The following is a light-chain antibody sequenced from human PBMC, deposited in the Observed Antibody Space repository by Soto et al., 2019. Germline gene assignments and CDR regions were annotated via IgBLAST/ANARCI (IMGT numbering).Light chain of an antibody. CDR2: DVS. V-gene: IGKV3-11*01. Sequence: EIVLTQSPATLSLFPGERATLSCRASQSVSRDLAWYQQKPGQAPRLLIYDVSNRAPGIPARFSGSGSGTDFTLTISSLEPEEFAVYYCQQRSNWPSTFGQGTKLEIK. J-gene: IGKJ2*01. CDR1: QSVSRD. CDR3: QQRSNWPST.